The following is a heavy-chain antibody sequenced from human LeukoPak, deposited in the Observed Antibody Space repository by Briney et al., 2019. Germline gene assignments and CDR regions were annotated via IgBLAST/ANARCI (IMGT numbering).Heavy chain of an antibody. Sequence: GGSLRLSCTASGFTFDDYAMYWVRRGPGKGLEWVAGISRMSESRDYADSVKGRFTISRDNAERSVFLQMNSLRAEDTAFYYCAKGLAPSIVPVAFNCWGHGTLVTVSS. CDR2: ISRMSESR. J-gene: IGHJ4*01. D-gene: IGHD1-26*01. CDR1: GFTFDDYA. CDR3: AKGLAPSIVPVAFNC. V-gene: IGHV3-9*01.